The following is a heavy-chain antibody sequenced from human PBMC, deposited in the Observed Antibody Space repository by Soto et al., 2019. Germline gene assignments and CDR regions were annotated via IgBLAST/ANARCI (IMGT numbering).Heavy chain of an antibody. CDR2: ILVGGST. V-gene: IGHV3-23*01. Sequence: GSLRLSCAVSGFICSSYDMSWVRQAPGKGLEWVSTILVGGSTHYEDSVKGRFTISRDTSKNTVYLQMNSLTAGDTAFYYCAKATATSGGAFEIYGQGTMVTVSS. J-gene: IGHJ3*02. CDR3: AKATATSGGAFEI. CDR1: GFICSSYD. D-gene: IGHD1-1*01.